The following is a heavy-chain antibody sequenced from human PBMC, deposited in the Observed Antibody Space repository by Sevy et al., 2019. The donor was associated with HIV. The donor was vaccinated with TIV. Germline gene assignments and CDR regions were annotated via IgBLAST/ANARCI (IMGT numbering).Heavy chain of an antibody. Sequence: SETLSLTCTVSGASISTSSYYWGWIRQPPGKGLEWIGSIYYSGSSYYNPSLESRVTISVDTSKNQLSLKLSSVTAADTAVYYCVRRIVVASNIPLLDYSSSSVYWFAPWGQGTLVTVSS. J-gene: IGHJ5*02. CDR1: GASISTSSYY. CDR3: VRRIVVASNIPLLDYSSSSVYWFAP. D-gene: IGHD6-6*01. V-gene: IGHV4-39*01. CDR2: IYYSGSS.